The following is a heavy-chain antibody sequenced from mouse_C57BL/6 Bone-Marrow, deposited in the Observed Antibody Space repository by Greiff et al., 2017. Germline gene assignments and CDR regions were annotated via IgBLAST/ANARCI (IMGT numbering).Heavy chain of an antibody. CDR3: ARFFYYYGSSPYYFDY. D-gene: IGHD1-1*01. V-gene: IGHV1-52*01. CDR2: IDPSDSET. CDR1: GYTFTSSW. J-gene: IGHJ2*01. Sequence: VQLQQPGAELVRPGSSVKLSCKASGYTFTSSWMHWVKQRPIQGLEWIGNIDPSDSETHYNQKFKDKATLTVDKSSSTAYMQLSSLTSEDSAVYYCARFFYYYGSSPYYFDYWGQGTTLTVSS.